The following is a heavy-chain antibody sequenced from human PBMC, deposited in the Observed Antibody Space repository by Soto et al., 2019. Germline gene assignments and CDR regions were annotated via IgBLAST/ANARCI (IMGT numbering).Heavy chain of an antibody. D-gene: IGHD6-6*01. J-gene: IGHJ3*02. CDR3: AREIATLPVFAFDI. Sequence: SGPTLVNPTHPLTLTCSFSGFSLSTSGVGVGWIRQSPGKAPEWLALIYWSGDEHYRPSLKSRLSIIKDTSRNHVVLIMTDVGPGDTATYHCAREIATLPVFAFDIWGQGTMVTVSS. V-gene: IGHV2-5*01. CDR2: IYWSGDE. CDR1: GFSLSTSGVG.